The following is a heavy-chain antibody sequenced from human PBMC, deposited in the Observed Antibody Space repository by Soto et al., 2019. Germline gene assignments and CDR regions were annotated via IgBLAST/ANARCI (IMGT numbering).Heavy chain of an antibody. J-gene: IGHJ4*02. Sequence: GGSLRNSCAASGLTFSNYGMHWVRPAPGKGLEWVAFIWHDGGNKYYAESVKGRFTISRDNSKNTLYLQMNSLRAEDTAVYYCARDGDVNTGFGKDYWGQETLVTVSS. CDR3: ARDGDVNTGFGKDY. CDR1: GLTFSNYG. D-gene: IGHD3-16*01. CDR2: IWHDGGNK. V-gene: IGHV3-33*01.